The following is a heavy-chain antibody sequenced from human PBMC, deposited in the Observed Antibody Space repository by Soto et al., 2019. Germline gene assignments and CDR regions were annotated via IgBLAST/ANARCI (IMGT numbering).Heavy chain of an antibody. CDR2: IYYSGNT. CDR1: GASISSHY. CDR3: ARNTGNFDS. V-gene: IGHV4-59*08. Sequence: QVQLQESGPGLVKPSETLSLTCTVSGASISSHYWSWIRQRPGKGLEWIVYIYYSGNTNYNLSLKSRVTISLDTAKNQFSQNLSSVTAADTAVYYCARNTGNFDSWGQGTLVTVSS. D-gene: IGHD1-1*01. J-gene: IGHJ4*02.